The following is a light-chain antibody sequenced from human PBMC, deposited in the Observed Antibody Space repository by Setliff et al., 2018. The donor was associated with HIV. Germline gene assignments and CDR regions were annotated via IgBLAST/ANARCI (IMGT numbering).Light chain of an antibody. V-gene: IGLV2-14*01. J-gene: IGLJ1*01. CDR2: EVS. CDR1: SSDVGGYNY. CDR3: SSYTSSIPYV. Sequence: SALTQPASVSGSPGQSITISCTGTSSDVGGYNYVSWYQQHPGKAPKLMVSEVSNRPSGVSNRFSGSKSGNTASLTISGLQAEDEADYYCSSYTSSIPYVFGTGTKVTVL.